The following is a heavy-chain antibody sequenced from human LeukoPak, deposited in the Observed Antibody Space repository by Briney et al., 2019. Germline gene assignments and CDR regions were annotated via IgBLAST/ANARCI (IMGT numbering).Heavy chain of an antibody. Sequence: GGSLRLSCAASGFTFSTYAMNWVRQASGKGLEWVSTISGSGGSTYYADSVKGRFTISRDSSKNTLYLQMNSLRAEDTAVYYCATETENSNYDAFDIWGQGTMVTVSS. CDR3: ATETENSNYDAFDI. D-gene: IGHD4-11*01. CDR2: ISGSGGST. V-gene: IGHV3-23*01. J-gene: IGHJ3*02. CDR1: GFTFSTYA.